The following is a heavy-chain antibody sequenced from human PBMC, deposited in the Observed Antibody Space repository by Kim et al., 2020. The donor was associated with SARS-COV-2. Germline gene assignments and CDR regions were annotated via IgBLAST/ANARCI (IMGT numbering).Heavy chain of an antibody. CDR3: AKGESGWSHFDY. J-gene: IGHJ4*02. D-gene: IGHD6-19*01. Sequence: YYADSVKGRFTISRDNSKNTLYLQMNSLRAEDTAVYYGAKGESGWSHFDYWGQGTLVTVSS. V-gene: IGHV3-23*01.